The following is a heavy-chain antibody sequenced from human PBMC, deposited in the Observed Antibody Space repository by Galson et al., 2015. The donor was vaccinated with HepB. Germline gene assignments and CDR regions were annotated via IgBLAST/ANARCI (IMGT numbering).Heavy chain of an antibody. CDR2: ISSSSSNI. J-gene: IGHJ4*02. V-gene: IGHV3-21*01. D-gene: IGHD4-23*01. Sequence: SLRLSCAASGFTFSSYTMNWVRQAPGKGLEWVSSISSSSSNIYYADSVKGRFTISRDNAKNSLYLQMNSLRAEDTAVYYCARVGYGGTEDYWGQGTLVTVSS. CDR1: GFTFSSYT. CDR3: ARVGYGGTEDY.